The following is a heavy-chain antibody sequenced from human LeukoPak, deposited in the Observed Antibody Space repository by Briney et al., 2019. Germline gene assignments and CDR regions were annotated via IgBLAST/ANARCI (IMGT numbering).Heavy chain of an antibody. CDR2: IYHSGST. V-gene: IGHV4-4*02. D-gene: IGHD2-15*01. CDR1: GGSISSSNW. CDR3: ARQAYCSGGSCLLYNWFDP. Sequence: SGTLSLTCAVSGGSISSSNWWSWVRQPPGKGLEWIGEIYHSGSTNYNPSLKSRVTISVDKSKNQFSLKLSSVTAADTAVYYCARQAYCSGGSCLLYNWFDPWGQGTLVTVSS. J-gene: IGHJ5*02.